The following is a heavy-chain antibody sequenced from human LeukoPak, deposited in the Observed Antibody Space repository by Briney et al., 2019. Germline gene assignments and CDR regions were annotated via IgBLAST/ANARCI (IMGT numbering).Heavy chain of an antibody. J-gene: IGHJ4*02. D-gene: IGHD3-16*01. V-gene: IGHV3-7*01. CDR2: IKTDGSDT. CDR3: GRDLGYHQVGY. Sequence: SGGSLRLSCAASGFTFSSYWMIWVRQAPGKGLEWVASIKTDGSDTYYVDSVKGRFTISRDNAKNSLYLHMNSLRAEDTAVYYCGRDLGYHQVGYWGQGTLVTVSS. CDR1: GFTFSSYW.